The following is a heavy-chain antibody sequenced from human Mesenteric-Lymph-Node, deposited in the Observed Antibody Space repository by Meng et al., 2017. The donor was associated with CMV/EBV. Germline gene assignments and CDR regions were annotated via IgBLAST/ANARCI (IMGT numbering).Heavy chain of an antibody. D-gene: IGHD3-22*01. CDR2: VHHSGTT. CDR1: GDSISNSTYY. J-gene: IGHJ4*02. V-gene: IGHV4-39*01. Sequence: QSHPRGSGPGLVKPSETLSLSCIVSGDSISNSTYYWTWIRQPPGKGLEWIGSVHHSGTTYYNPSLKGRLTISVDTSANLFSLRLTTVTAADTATYYCARRGNYDSDYSEYWGQGTLVTVSS. CDR3: ARRGNYDSDYSEY.